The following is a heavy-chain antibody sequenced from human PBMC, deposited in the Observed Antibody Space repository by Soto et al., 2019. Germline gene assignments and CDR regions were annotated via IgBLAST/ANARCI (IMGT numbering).Heavy chain of an antibody. CDR3: AREPLT. CDR1: GGSISSSY. J-gene: IGHJ4*02. V-gene: IGHV4-59*12. Sequence: SETLSLTCTVSGGSISSSYWSWIRQPPGKGLEWIGYLYYSGFTNYNQSLKSRVTISLDTSKNQFSLKLSSVTAADTAVYYCAREPLTWGQGTLVTVSS. CDR2: LYYSGFT.